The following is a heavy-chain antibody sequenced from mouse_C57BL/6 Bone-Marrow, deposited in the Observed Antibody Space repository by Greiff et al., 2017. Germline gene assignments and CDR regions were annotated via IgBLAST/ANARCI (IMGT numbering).Heavy chain of an antibody. CDR1: GYTFTNYY. Sequence: EVQLQQSGPELVKPGASVKISCKASGYTFTNYYMNWVKQRHGQGLEWIGDIDPNNGATHYNQKFKGKATLTVDKSSNTAYMELRSLTSEDSAVYACASIYYDDYDYWGQGTTVTVSA. CDR3: ASIYYDDYDY. CDR2: IDPNNGAT. D-gene: IGHD2-13*01. V-gene: IGHV1-26*01. J-gene: IGHJ2*01.